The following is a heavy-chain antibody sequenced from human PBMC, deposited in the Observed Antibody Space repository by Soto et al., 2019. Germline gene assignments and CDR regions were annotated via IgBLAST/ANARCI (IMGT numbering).Heavy chain of an antibody. CDR3: ARDGIAAAGTSWFDP. CDR1: GYTFTSHA. CDR2: INAGNGNT. J-gene: IGHJ5*02. V-gene: IGHV1-3*05. Sequence: QVQLVQSGAEEKKPGASVKVSCKASGYTFTSHAMHWVRQATGQRLEWMGWINAGNGNTKYSQKFQGRVTITTDTPASTAYKQLSSLRSEDTAGYYCARDGIAAAGTSWFDPWGQGTLVTVSS. D-gene: IGHD6-13*01.